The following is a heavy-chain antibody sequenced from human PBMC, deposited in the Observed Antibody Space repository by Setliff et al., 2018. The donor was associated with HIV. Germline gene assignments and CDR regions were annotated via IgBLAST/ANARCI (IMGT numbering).Heavy chain of an antibody. CDR3: ARVSKNLWSSFLFESYAFDI. CDR1: GGSFSGYY. CDR2: INHGGIT. J-gene: IGHJ3*02. Sequence: SETLSLTCAVYGGSFSGYYWNWVRQPPGKGLEWIGEINHGGITYYSPSLESRASLSIDTSKNQFSLTLTSVTAADTAVYYCARVSKNLWSSFLFESYAFDIWGQGTVVTVSS. V-gene: IGHV4-34*10. D-gene: IGHD3-3*01.